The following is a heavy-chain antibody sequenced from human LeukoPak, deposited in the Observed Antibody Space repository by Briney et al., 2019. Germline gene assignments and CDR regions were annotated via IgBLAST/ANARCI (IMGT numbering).Heavy chain of an antibody. D-gene: IGHD5-12*01. V-gene: IGHV3-48*04. Sequence: PGGSLRLSCAASGFTFSSYAMSWVRQAPGKGLEWVSYISSSSSTIYYADSVKGRFTISGDNAKNSLYLQMNSLRAEDTAVYYCARHVDIGAFDIWGQGTMVTVSS. CDR1: GFTFSSYA. CDR2: ISSSSSTI. J-gene: IGHJ3*02. CDR3: ARHVDIGAFDI.